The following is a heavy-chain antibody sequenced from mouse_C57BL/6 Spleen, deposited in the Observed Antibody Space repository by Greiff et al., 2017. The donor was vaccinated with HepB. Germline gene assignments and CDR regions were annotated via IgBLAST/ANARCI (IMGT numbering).Heavy chain of an antibody. CDR1: GFTFSSYA. V-gene: IGHV5-4*03. CDR3: ARGGSDYFDY. CDR2: ISDGGSYT. J-gene: IGHJ2*01. Sequence: EVKVEESGGGLVKPGGSLKLSCAASGFTFSSYAMSWVRQTPEKRLEWVATISDGGSYTYYPDNVKGRFTISRDNAKNNLYLQMSHLKSEDTAMYYCARGGSDYFDYWGQGITLTVSS.